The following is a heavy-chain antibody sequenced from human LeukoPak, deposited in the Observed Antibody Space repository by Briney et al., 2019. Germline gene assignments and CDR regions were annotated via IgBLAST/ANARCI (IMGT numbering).Heavy chain of an antibody. Sequence: PSETLSLTCTVSGYSTSSGYYWGWIRQPPGKGLEWIGSIYHSGSTYYNPSLKSRVTMSVDTSKNQFSLKLSSVTAADTAVYYCARASIYYDSSGYYLYWGQGTLVTVS. D-gene: IGHD3-22*01. J-gene: IGHJ4*02. V-gene: IGHV4-38-2*02. CDR2: IYHSGST. CDR1: GYSTSSGYY. CDR3: ARASIYYDSSGYYLY.